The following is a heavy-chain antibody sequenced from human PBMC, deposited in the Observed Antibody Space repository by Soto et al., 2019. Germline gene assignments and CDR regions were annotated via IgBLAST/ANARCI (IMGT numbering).Heavy chain of an antibody. Sequence: QVQLVQSEAEMKKPGASVKLSCKTSGINYNTYAIHWVRQAPGQGLEWMGWINAGNGDARYSQNFQGRVTLTRDTSASTVYMDLDSLKSEITGVYYCARAISGYVTWGQGTLVTVSS. CDR2: INAGNGDA. CDR3: ARAISGYVT. CDR1: GINYNTYA. D-gene: IGHD5-12*01. V-gene: IGHV1-3*01. J-gene: IGHJ4*02.